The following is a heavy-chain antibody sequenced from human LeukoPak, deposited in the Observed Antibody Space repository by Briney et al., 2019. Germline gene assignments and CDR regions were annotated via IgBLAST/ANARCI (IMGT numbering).Heavy chain of an antibody. CDR1: GYTFTDYY. CDR3: ARGLLYPVAAPFDY. V-gene: IGHV1-18*04. D-gene: IGHD2-2*02. CDR2: ISAYNDNT. Sequence: ASVKVSCKASGYTFTDYYIHWVRQAPGQGLEWMGWISAYNDNTNYAQKLQGRVTMTTDTSTSTAYMELRSLRSDDTAVYYCARGLLYPVAAPFDYWGQGTLVTVSS. J-gene: IGHJ4*02.